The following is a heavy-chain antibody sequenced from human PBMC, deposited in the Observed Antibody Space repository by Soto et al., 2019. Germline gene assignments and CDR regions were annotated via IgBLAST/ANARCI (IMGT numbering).Heavy chain of an antibody. J-gene: IGHJ4*02. D-gene: IGHD5-12*01. Sequence: QVQLVESGGGVVQPGRSLRLSCAASGFTFSSYAMHWVRQAPGKGLEWVAVISYDGSNKYYADSVKGRFTISRDNSKNTLYLQMNSLRAEDTAVYYCARAFLWMATYDYWGQGTLVTVSS. CDR3: ARAFLWMATYDY. V-gene: IGHV3-30-3*01. CDR2: ISYDGSNK. CDR1: GFTFSSYA.